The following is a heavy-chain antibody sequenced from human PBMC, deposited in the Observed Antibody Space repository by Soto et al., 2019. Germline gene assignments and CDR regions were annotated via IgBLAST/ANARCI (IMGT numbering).Heavy chain of an antibody. CDR3: ARGPFDAYTDY. CDR2: IWCDGSNK. CDR1: GFTFSSYG. J-gene: IGHJ4*02. V-gene: IGHV3-33*01. Sequence: GSLRPSCAASGFTFSSYGMHWVRQAPGKGLEWVAVIWCDGSNKYYADSVKGRFTISRDNPKNTLYLQMNSLRAEDTAVYYCARGPFDAYTDYWGQGTLVTVSS. D-gene: IGHD2-2*01.